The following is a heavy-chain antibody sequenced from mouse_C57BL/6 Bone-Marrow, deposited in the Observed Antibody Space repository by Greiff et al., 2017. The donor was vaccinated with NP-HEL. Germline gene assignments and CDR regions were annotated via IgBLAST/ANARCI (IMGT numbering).Heavy chain of an antibody. J-gene: IGHJ2*01. CDR1: GFTFSDYG. CDR3: ARGGYYGSSPDY. V-gene: IGHV5-17*01. CDR2: ISSGSSTI. D-gene: IGHD1-1*01. Sequence: DVKLVASGGGLVKPGGSLKLSCAASGFTFSDYGMHWVRQAPEKGLEWVAYISSGSSTIYYADTVKGRFTISRDNAKNTLFLQMTSLRSEDTAMYYCARGGYYGSSPDYWGQGTTLTVSS.